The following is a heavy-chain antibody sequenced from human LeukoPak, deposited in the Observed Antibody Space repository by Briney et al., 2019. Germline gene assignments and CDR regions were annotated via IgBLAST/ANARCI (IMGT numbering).Heavy chain of an antibody. V-gene: IGHV3-30-3*01. Sequence: PGGSLRLSCAASGFTFSSHAMHWVRQAPGKGLEWVAVISYDGSNKYYADSVKGRFTISRDNSKNTLYLQMNSLRAEDTAVYYCARDRTVAARVYYYYYGMDVWGQGTTVTVSS. J-gene: IGHJ6*02. CDR3: ARDRTVAARVYYYYYGMDV. CDR2: ISYDGSNK. CDR1: GFTFSSHA. D-gene: IGHD2-15*01.